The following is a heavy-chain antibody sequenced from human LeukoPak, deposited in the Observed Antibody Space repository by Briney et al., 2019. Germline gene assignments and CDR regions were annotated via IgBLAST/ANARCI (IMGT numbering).Heavy chain of an antibody. J-gene: IGHJ4*02. V-gene: IGHV3-30*03. Sequence: GGSLRLSCEASGFSFSDYGMHWVRQAPGKGLECVALISNDGTNDFYVDPVKGRFTISRDNSKNTLYLQVDSLRTEDTAVYYCARDWARGNSYYVDYWGQGTLVTVSS. CDR2: ISNDGTND. CDR1: GFSFSDYG. D-gene: IGHD4-23*01. CDR3: ARDWARGNSYYVDY.